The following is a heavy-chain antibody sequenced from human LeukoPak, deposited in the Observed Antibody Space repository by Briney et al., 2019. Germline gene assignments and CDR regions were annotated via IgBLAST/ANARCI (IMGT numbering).Heavy chain of an antibody. J-gene: IGHJ2*01. D-gene: IGHD5-12*01. CDR1: GYSFTSYW. CDR3: ARLQRGYGNICYFDL. Sequence: GASLKISCKGSGYSFTSYWIGWVRQMPGKGLEWMGIIYPGDSDTRYSPSFQGQVTISADKSISTAYLQWSSLKASDTAMYYCARLQRGYGNICYFDLWGRGTLVTVSS. CDR2: IYPGDSDT. V-gene: IGHV5-51*01.